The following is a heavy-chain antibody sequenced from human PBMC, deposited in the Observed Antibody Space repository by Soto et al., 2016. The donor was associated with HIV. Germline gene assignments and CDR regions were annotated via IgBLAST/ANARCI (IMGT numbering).Heavy chain of an antibody. Sequence: EVQLVETGGGLIQPGGSLRLSCAASGFTVSTNSMNWVRQAPGKGLEWVSVIYSGGSTYYADSVKGRFTISRDDSKNTLYLQMNSLRAEDTAVYYCARDKRMEGPTPFTYSFYGMDVWGQGTTVTVSS. D-gene: IGHD1-26*01. V-gene: IGHV3-53*02. J-gene: IGHJ6*02. CDR1: GFTVSTNS. CDR3: ARDKRMEGPTPFTYSFYGMDV. CDR2: IYSGGST.